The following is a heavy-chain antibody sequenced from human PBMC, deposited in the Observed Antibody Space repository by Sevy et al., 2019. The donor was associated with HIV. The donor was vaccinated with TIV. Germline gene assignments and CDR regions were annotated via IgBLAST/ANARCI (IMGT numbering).Heavy chain of an antibody. CDR3: AREGCTKPHDY. J-gene: IGHJ4*02. D-gene: IGHD2-8*01. V-gene: IGHV3-23*01. CDR2: LSFGCGEI. CDR1: GFTFSKYS. Sequence: GGSLRLSCAASGFTFSKYSMSWVRQPPGKGLEWVSTLSFGCGEINYANSVKGRFTISRDNSKSSVYLQMNNLKPEDTAVYYCAREGCTKPHDYWGQGTLVTVSS.